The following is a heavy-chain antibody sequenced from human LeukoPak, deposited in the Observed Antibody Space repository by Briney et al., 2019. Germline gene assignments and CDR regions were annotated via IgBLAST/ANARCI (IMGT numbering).Heavy chain of an antibody. CDR1: GFRFSNYA. J-gene: IGHJ5*02. Sequence: GGSLRLSCTASGFRFSNYAMNWVRQAPGKGLEWVSVISGGGSSTNYADSVKGRFTISRENSKNTLYLQMNSLGAEDTAVYYCAHTDSYYFDSGMVSWGQGALVTVSS. CDR2: ISGGGSST. V-gene: IGHV3-23*01. D-gene: IGHD3-22*01. CDR3: AHTDSYYFDSGMVS.